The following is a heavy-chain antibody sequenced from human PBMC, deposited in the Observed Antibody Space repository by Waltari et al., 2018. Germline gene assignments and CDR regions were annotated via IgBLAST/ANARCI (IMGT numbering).Heavy chain of an antibody. Sequence: QVQLQESGPGLVKPSQTLSLTCTVSGGSISSGSYYWSWIRQPAGKGLEWIGHIYTSGSTNYNPSLKSRVTISVDTSKNQFSRKLSSVTAADTAVYYCARAIGGYNLDYWGQGTLVTVSS. CDR2: IYTSGST. CDR3: ARAIGGYNLDY. J-gene: IGHJ4*02. CDR1: GGSISSGSYY. D-gene: IGHD5-12*01. V-gene: IGHV4-61*09.